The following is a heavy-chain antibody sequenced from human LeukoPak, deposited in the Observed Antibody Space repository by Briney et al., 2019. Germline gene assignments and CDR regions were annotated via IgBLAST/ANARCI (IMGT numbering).Heavy chain of an antibody. V-gene: IGHV1-18*01. J-gene: IGHJ4*02. CDR1: GYTFTSYG. CDR3: ARDLRRDTSGWNSQAVLDY. D-gene: IGHD6-19*01. Sequence: GASVKVSCKASGYTFTSYGIIWVRQAPGQGLEWMGWISTYNGNTNYAQKIQGRVTMTTDTSTSTAYMELRSLRSDDTAVYYCARDLRRDTSGWNSQAVLDYWGQGTLVTVSS. CDR2: ISTYNGNT.